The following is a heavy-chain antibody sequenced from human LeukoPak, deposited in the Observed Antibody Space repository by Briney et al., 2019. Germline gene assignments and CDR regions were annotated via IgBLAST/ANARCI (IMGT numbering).Heavy chain of an antibody. Sequence: ASVKVSCKTSGYSFILYGISWVRQATGQGLEWMGWMNPNSGNTGYAQKFQGRVTITRNTSISTAYMELSRLRSDDTAVYYCARYTYYYGSGNYWGQGTLVTVSS. J-gene: IGHJ4*02. CDR2: MNPNSGNT. CDR3: ARYTYYYGSGNY. V-gene: IGHV1-8*03. D-gene: IGHD3-10*01. CDR1: GYSFILYG.